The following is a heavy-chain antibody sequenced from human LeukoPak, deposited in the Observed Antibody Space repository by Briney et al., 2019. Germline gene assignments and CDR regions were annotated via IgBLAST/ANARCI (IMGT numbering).Heavy chain of an antibody. V-gene: IGHV3-48*03. CDR2: ISSSGSTI. Sequence: PAGSLTLSCAASGFTFSSYEMNWVRQAPGKGLEWVSYISSSGSTIYYADSVKGRFTISRDHSQNTLYLQMNSLRAEDTAVYYCARVSGYSGYDTLDYWGQGPVDTVSS. CDR1: GFTFSSYE. D-gene: IGHD5-12*01. CDR3: ARVSGYSGYDTLDY. J-gene: IGHJ4*02.